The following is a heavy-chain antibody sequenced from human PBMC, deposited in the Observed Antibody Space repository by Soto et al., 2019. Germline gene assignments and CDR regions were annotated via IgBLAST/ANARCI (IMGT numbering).Heavy chain of an antibody. J-gene: IGHJ6*02. CDR1: GGSFSDYY. CDR3: ARVPIVVVPAAIGSDYYYGMDV. V-gene: IGHV4-34*01. Sequence: LSLTCAVYGGSFSDYYWTWIRQPPGKGLEWIGEINHSGSTNYNPSLKSRVTISIDTSKNQFSLKLSPVTAADTAVYYCARVPIVVVPAAIGSDYYYGMDVWGQGTTVTVSS. D-gene: IGHD2-2*02. CDR2: INHSGST.